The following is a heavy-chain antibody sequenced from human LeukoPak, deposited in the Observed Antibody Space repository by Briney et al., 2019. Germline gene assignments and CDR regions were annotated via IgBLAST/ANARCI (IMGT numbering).Heavy chain of an antibody. V-gene: IGHV3-23*01. CDR2: ISGSGDTT. CDR3: AKWARVGDLRYFDY. Sequence: GGSLRLSCAASGFNFSSYAMSWVRQAPGKGLEWVSGISGSGDTTFYADSVKGRFTISRDNSKNTLYVQMKSLRAEDTAVYYCAKWARVGDLRYFDYWGQGILVTVSS. D-gene: IGHD3-16*01. J-gene: IGHJ4*02. CDR1: GFNFSSYA.